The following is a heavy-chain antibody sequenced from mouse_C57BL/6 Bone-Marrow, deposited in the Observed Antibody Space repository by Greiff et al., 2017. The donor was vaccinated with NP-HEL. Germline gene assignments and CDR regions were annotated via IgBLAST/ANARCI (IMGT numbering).Heavy chain of an antibody. CDR1: GYTFTSYG. D-gene: IGHD1-1*01. CDR3: ARQHYGSSYGYFDV. V-gene: IGHV1-81*01. CDR2: IYPRSGNT. Sequence: VQLQQSGAELARPGASVKLSCKASGYTFTSYGISWVKQRTGQGLEWIGEIYPRSGNTYYNEKFKGKATLTADKSSSTAYMELRSLTSEDSAAYFCARQHYGSSYGYFDVWGTGTTVTVSS. J-gene: IGHJ1*03.